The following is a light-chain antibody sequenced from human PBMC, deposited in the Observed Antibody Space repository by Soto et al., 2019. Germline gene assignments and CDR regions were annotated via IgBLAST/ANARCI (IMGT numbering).Light chain of an antibody. CDR2: GVT. CDR1: SRDVGGYNY. Sequence: QSVLTQPASVSGSPGQSITISCTGTSRDVGGYNYVSWYQQYPGKASKLMIYGVTNRPSGVSNRFSGSKTGNTASLTISGLQAEDEAYYYCFSHRRGDSHVFGTGTKVTVL. J-gene: IGLJ1*01. CDR3: FSHRRGDSHV. V-gene: IGLV2-14*01.